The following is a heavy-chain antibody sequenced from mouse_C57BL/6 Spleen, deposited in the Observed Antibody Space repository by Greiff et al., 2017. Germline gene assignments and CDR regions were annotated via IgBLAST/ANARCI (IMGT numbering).Heavy chain of an antibody. CDR3: TRRDGDGYFDV. V-gene: IGHV1-15*01. CDR1: GYTFTDYE. Sequence: QVQLQQSGAELVRPGASVTLSCKASGYTFTDYEMHWVKQTPVHGLEWIGAIDPETGGTAYNQKFKGKAILTADKSSRTAYMELRSLTSEDSAVYYCTRRDGDGYFDVWGTGTTVTVSS. CDR2: IDPETGGT. D-gene: IGHD3-3*01. J-gene: IGHJ1*03.